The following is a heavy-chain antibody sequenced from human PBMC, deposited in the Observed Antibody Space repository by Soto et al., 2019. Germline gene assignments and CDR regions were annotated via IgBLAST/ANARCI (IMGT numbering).Heavy chain of an antibody. CDR1: GFTFSSYA. CDR3: AKDMVRGVIRGYYFDY. CDR2: ISGSGGST. V-gene: IGHV3-23*01. Sequence: EVQLLESGGGLVQPGGSLRLSCAASGFTFSSYAMSWVRQAPGKGLEWVSAISGSGGSTYYADSVKGRFTISRDNSKNTLYLQRNSLRAEDTAVYYCAKDMVRGVIRGYYFDYWGQGTMVTVSS. J-gene: IGHJ4*02. D-gene: IGHD3-10*01.